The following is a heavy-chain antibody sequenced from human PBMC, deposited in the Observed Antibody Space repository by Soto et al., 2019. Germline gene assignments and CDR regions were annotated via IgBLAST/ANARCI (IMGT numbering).Heavy chain of an antibody. CDR2: ISNDGINI. J-gene: IGHJ6*03. D-gene: IGHD3-3*01. Sequence: PGGSLRLSCSASGFTFSTYGMHWVLQAPGKGLEWVAVISNDGINIYYADSVKGRFTIFRDKNKNAQNLQMSSLSTEDTVVYYCANDSVLRFLELLYYSSYYIDVWGQGTTVTVSS. V-gene: IGHV3-30*18. CDR1: GFTFSTYG. CDR3: ANDSVLRFLELLYYSSYYIDV.